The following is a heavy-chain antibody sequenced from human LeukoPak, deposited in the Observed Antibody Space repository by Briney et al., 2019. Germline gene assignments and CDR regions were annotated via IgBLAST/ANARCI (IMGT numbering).Heavy chain of an antibody. CDR3: AEDISTRPKYFQH. CDR2: ISWNSGSI. J-gene: IGHJ1*01. V-gene: IGHV3-9*01. Sequence: GGSLRLSCAASGFTFDDYAMHWVRQAPGKGLEWVSGISWNSGSIGYADSVKGRFTISRDNAKNSLYLQMNSLRAEDTALYYCAEDISTRPKYFQHWGQGTLVTVSS. CDR1: GFTFDDYA.